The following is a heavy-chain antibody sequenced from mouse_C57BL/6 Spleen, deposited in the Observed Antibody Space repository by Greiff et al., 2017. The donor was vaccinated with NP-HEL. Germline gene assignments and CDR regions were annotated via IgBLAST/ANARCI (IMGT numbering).Heavy chain of an antibody. CDR3: ARERMIYYDYFAY. J-gene: IGHJ3*01. CDR2: IYPGSGNT. D-gene: IGHD2-4*01. Sequence: QVQLQQSGAELVRPGASVKLSCKASGYTFTDYYINWVKPRPGQGLEWIARIYPGSGNTYYNEKFKGKATLTAEKSSSTAYMQLSSLTSEDSAVYFCARERMIYYDYFAYWGQGTLVTVSA. V-gene: IGHV1-76*01. CDR1: GYTFTDYY.